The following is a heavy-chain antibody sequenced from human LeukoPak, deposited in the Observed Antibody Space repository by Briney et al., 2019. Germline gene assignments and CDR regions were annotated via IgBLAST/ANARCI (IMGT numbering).Heavy chain of an antibody. D-gene: IGHD2-15*01. V-gene: IGHV3-74*01. CDR1: GFIFSSYA. CDR3: ARWRTCSGGTCYLDY. Sequence: GGSLRLSCAASGFIFSSYAMSWVRQAPGKGPVWVSRINSDGSSINYADSVKGRFTISRDNAKNTLYLQMNSLRADDTAVYYCARWRTCSGGTCYLDYWGQGTLVTVSS. J-gene: IGHJ4*02. CDR2: INSDGSSI.